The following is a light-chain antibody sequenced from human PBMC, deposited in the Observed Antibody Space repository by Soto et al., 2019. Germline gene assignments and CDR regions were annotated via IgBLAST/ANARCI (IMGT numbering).Light chain of an antibody. CDR3: QVWDSSSDHVV. Sequence: SYELTQPPSVSVAPGQTARITCGGNNIGSKSVHWYQQKPGQAPVLVVYDDGDRPSGIPERLSGSNSGKTATLTISRVEAGDEADYYCQVWDSSSDHVVFGGGTQLTVL. CDR2: DDG. CDR1: NIGSKS. V-gene: IGLV3-21*02. J-gene: IGLJ2*01.